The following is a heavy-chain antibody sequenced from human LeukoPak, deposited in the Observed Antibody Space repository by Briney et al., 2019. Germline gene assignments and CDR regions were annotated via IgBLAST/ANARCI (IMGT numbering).Heavy chain of an antibody. J-gene: IGHJ3*01. Sequence: GWMNPNSGNTGYAQKFQGRVTMTRNTSISTAYMELSSLRSEDTAVYYCARGLAAAAWFRAWGQGTMVTVSS. V-gene: IGHV1-8*01. CDR2: MNPNSGNT. D-gene: IGHD6-13*01. CDR3: ARGLAAAAWFRA.